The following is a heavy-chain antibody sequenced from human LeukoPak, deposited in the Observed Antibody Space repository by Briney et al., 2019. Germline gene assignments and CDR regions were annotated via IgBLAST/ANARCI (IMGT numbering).Heavy chain of an antibody. CDR3: ARDSGGPKTYYYDSSGSSLQGFDY. V-gene: IGHV4-30-2*01. CDR1: GGSISSGGYS. D-gene: IGHD3-22*01. CDR2: IYHSGST. J-gene: IGHJ4*02. Sequence: SETLSPTCAVSGGSISSGGYSWSWIRQPPGKGLEWIGYIYHSGSTYYNPSLKSRVTISVDRSKNQFSLKLSSVTAADTAVYYCARDSGGPKTYYYDSSGSSLQGFDYWGQGTLVTVSS.